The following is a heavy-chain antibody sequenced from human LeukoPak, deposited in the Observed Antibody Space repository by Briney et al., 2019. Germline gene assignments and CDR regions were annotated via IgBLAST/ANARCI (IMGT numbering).Heavy chain of an antibody. J-gene: IGHJ4*02. Sequence: SVKVSCKASGGTCSSYAISWVRQATGQGLEWMGGIIPTFGTANYAQKFQGRVTITADESTSTAYMELSSLRSEDTAVYYCARTTYCGGDCYSYFDYWGQGTLVTVSS. CDR3: ARTTYCGGDCYSYFDY. D-gene: IGHD2-21*02. V-gene: IGHV1-69*13. CDR2: IIPTFGTA. CDR1: GGTCSSYA.